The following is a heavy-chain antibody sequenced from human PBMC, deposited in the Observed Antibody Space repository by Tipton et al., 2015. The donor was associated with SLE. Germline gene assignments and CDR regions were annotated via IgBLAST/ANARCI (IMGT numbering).Heavy chain of an antibody. Sequence: VQLVQSGGGVVQPGRSLRLSCAASGFTFNIYAMHWVRQAPGKGLEWVAVISYDGSNKHYADSVKGRFTISRDNSKNTLYLQMNSLRAEDTAVYYCAGGLLWFREHYYWGQGTLVTVSS. CDR3: AGGLLWFREHYY. J-gene: IGHJ4*02. CDR1: GFTFNIYA. CDR2: ISYDGSNK. D-gene: IGHD3-10*01. V-gene: IGHV3-30*04.